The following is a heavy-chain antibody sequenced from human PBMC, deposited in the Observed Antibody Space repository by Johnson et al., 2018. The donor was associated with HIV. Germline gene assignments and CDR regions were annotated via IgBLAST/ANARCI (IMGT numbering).Heavy chain of an antibody. CDR2: ISYDGSNK. CDR3: AKDMTAYYNFWSGYDQSFDI. J-gene: IGHJ3*02. Sequence: QVQLVESGGGLVQPGGSLRLSCAASGFTFSSYWMSWVRQAPGKGLEWVVIISYDGSNKYYADSVKGRFTISRDNAKNTVYLQMNSLRVEDTAVYYCAKDMTAYYNFWSGYDQSFDIWGQGTMVTVSS. CDR1: GFTFSSYW. V-gene: IGHV3-30*18. D-gene: IGHD3-3*01.